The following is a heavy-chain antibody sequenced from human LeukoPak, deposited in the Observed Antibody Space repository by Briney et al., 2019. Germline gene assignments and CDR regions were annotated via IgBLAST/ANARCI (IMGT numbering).Heavy chain of an antibody. CDR1: GFSFSSYN. D-gene: IGHD4-17*01. CDR3: ARDYSDGGGGFDY. Sequence: GGSLRLSCAASGFSFSSYNMNWVRQAPGKGLEWVANIKQDGSEKYYVGSVKGRFTISRDNAKNSLYLQMNSLRAEDTAVYYCARDYSDGGGGFDYWGQGTLVTVSS. CDR2: IKQDGSEK. V-gene: IGHV3-7*01. J-gene: IGHJ4*02.